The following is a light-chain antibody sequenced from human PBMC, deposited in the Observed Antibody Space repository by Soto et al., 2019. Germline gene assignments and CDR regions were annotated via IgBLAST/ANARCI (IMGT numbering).Light chain of an antibody. Sequence: DIVLTQSPCTLSLSPWERATLSCRASQSLSNNIYLAWYQQKPGQAPRLLIYGASSRATGIPNRFSGSGSGTDFTLTISGLEPEDFAVYYCQHYGSSPGLTFGGGTKVDI. CDR2: GAS. V-gene: IGKV3-20*01. CDR3: QHYGSSPGLT. J-gene: IGKJ4*01. CDR1: QSLSNNIY.